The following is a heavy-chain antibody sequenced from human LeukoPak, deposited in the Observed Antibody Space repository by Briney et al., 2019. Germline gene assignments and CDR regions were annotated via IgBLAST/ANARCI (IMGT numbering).Heavy chain of an antibody. J-gene: IGHJ4*02. V-gene: IGHV4-59*01. CDR3: ARAPFGFGELFPLV. CDR2: IYYSGST. CDR1: GGSISSYY. D-gene: IGHD3-10*01. Sequence: SETLSLTCTVSGGSISSYYWSWIRQPPGKGLEWIGYIYYSGSTNYNPSLKSRVTISVDTSKNQFSLKLSSVTAADTAVYYCARAPFGFGELFPLVWGQGLLVTVSS.